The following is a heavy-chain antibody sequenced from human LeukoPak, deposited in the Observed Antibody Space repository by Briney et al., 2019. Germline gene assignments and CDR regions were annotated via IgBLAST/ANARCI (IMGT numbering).Heavy chain of an antibody. CDR1: GGSISSSSYY. D-gene: IGHD3-10*01. J-gene: IGHJ3*02. CDR2: INHSGST. V-gene: IGHV4-39*01. CDR3: ARQDRYSYFGRGSGKKGMNAFDI. Sequence: PSETLSLTCTVSGGSISSSSYYWGWIRQPPGKGLEWIGEINHSGSTNYNPSLKSRVTISVDTSKNQFSLKLSSVTAADTAVYYCARQDRYSYFGRGSGKKGMNAFDIWGQGTMVTVSS.